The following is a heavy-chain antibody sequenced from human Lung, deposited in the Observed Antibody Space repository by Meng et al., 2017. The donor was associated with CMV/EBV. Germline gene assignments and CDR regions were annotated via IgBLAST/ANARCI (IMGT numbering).Heavy chain of an antibody. CDR1: GYTLITYY. D-gene: IGHD3-22*01. J-gene: IGHJ3*01. CDR2: INPDGGTT. Sequence: ASXXVSXKASGYTLITYYIHWVRQAPGQGLEWMGRINPDGGTTTYSQKFQGGVTLTSDTSTNTVYMELSRLRYEDTAVYYCARDLVGYDAFDVWGQGTMVTVSS. CDR3: ARDLVGYDAFDV. V-gene: IGHV1-46*01.